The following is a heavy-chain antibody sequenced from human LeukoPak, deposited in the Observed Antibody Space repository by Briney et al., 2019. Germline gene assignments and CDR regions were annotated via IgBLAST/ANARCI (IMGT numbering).Heavy chain of an antibody. D-gene: IGHD3-22*01. J-gene: IGHJ4*02. CDR2: IRSKTYGGTT. Sequence: GGSLRLSCTASGFPFGDYTMSWVRQAPGKGLEWVGFIRSKTYGGTTEYAASVKGRFTMSRDDSKSIAYLQLNSLKTEDTAVYYCTREKSYYYDTSGSDYWGQGTLVTVSS. CDR1: GFPFGDYT. CDR3: TREKSYYYDTSGSDY. V-gene: IGHV3-49*04.